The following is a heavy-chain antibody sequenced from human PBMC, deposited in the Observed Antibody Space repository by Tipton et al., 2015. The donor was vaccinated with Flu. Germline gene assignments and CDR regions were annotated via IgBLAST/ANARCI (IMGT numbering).Heavy chain of an antibody. D-gene: IGHD3-10*01. V-gene: IGHV4-39*07. CDR1: GGSISGYY. J-gene: IGHJ4*02. CDR2: IYHYGST. CDR3: ATDYYGSGSYYDIDY. Sequence: TLSLTCTVSGGSISGYYWGWIRQPPGKGLEWIGSIYHYGSTYYSPSLKSRVSISLDKSENQFSLRLSSVTAADTAIYYCATDYYGSGSYYDIDYWGQGTLVTVSS.